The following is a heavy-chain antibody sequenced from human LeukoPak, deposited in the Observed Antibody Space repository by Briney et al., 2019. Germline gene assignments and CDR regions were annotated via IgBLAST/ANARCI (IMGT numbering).Heavy chain of an antibody. V-gene: IGHV3-23*01. Sequence: PGGSLRLSCAASGFTFSSYAMSWVRQAPGKGLEWVSAISGSGGSTYYADSVKGRFTISRDNSKNTLYLQMNSLRAEDTALYYCAKDINLVATIGPQDAFDIWGQGTMVTVSS. CDR1: GFTFSSYA. J-gene: IGHJ3*02. CDR3: AKDINLVATIGPQDAFDI. D-gene: IGHD5-12*01. CDR2: ISGSGGST.